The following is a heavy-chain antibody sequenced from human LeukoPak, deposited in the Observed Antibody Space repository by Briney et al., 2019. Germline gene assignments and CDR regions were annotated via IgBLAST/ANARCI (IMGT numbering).Heavy chain of an antibody. CDR1: GGSISSYY. D-gene: IGHD6-19*01. CDR2: VYNSGST. J-gene: IGHJ4*02. CDR3: ARSLSSGWPPMTYYFDY. Sequence: SETLSLTCTVSGGSISSYYWSWIRQPPGKGLELIAYVYNSGSTNYNPSLKSRVTILVDTSKNQFSLKLSSVTAADTAVYYCARSLSSGWPPMTYYFDYWGQGTLVTVSS. V-gene: IGHV4-59*01.